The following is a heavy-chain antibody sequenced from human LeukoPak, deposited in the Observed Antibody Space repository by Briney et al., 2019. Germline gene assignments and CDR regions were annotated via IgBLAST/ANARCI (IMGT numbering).Heavy chain of an antibody. D-gene: IGHD3-3*01. CDR2: INHSGST. Sequence: SETLSLTCAVYGGSFSGYYWSWIRQPPGKGLEWIGEINHSGSTNYNPSLKSRVTISVDTSKNQFSLKLSSVTAADTAVYYCARRDSITIFGVVTEPNAFDIWGQGTMVTVSS. CDR3: ARRDSITIFGVVTEPNAFDI. J-gene: IGHJ3*02. CDR1: GGSFSGYY. V-gene: IGHV4-34*01.